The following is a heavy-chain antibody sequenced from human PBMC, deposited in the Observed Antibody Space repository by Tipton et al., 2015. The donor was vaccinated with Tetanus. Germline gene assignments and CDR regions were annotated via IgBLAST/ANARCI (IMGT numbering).Heavy chain of an antibody. CDR1: GGSMSNNY. V-gene: IGHV4-59*01. Sequence: TLSLTCTVSGGSMSNNYWSWIRQPPGKGLEWIGYVFHSGSTNYNPSLKSRVTISMDTSKNQISLKLSSVTAADTAVYFCARRSYCSASRCFDAFDLWGPGTRVTVSS. CDR2: VFHSGST. CDR3: ARRSYCSASRCFDAFDL. J-gene: IGHJ3*01. D-gene: IGHD2-8*02.